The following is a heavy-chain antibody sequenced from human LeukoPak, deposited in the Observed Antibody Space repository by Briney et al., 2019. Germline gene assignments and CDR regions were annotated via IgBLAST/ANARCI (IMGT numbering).Heavy chain of an antibody. J-gene: IGHJ4*02. CDR3: ARDFFYYYDSSGPPDY. V-gene: IGHV3-48*01. CDR1: GFTFSSYS. D-gene: IGHD3-22*01. Sequence: GGSLRLSCAASGFTFSSYSMNWVRQAPGKGLEWVSYISSSSSTIYYADSVKGRFTITRDNAKNSLYLQMNSLRAEDTAVYYCARDFFYYYDSSGPPDYWGQGTLVTVSS. CDR2: ISSSSSTI.